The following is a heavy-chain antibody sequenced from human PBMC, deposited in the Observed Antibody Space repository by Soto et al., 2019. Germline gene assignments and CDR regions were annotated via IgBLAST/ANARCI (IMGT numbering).Heavy chain of an antibody. CDR2: ISGYDGRT. Sequence: QVHLVQSGAEVKKPGASVKVSCKTSGYTFTSYGISWVRQAPGQGLEWLGWISGYDGRTNLAQKVQDRVTMTTDTSTRTVYMELRSLRSTDTAVYYWAREGDVPYYVYGVDVWGQGTTVTVSS. V-gene: IGHV1-18*01. D-gene: IGHD3-16*01. CDR3: AREGDVPYYVYGVDV. CDR1: GYTFTSYG. J-gene: IGHJ6*02.